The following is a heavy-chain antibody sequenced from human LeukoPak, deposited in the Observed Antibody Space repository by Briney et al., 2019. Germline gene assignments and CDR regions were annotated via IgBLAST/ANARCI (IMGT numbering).Heavy chain of an antibody. D-gene: IGHD3-10*01. CDR2: IYYSGST. Sequence: SETLSLTCTVSGGSISSYYWSWIRQPPGKGLEWIGYIYYSGSTNYNPSLKSRVTISVDTSKNQFSLKLSSVTAADTAVYYCARGLKLLRFGELYYFDYWGQGTLVTVSS. J-gene: IGHJ4*02. CDR1: GGSISSYY. CDR3: ARGLKLLRFGELYYFDY. V-gene: IGHV4-59*01.